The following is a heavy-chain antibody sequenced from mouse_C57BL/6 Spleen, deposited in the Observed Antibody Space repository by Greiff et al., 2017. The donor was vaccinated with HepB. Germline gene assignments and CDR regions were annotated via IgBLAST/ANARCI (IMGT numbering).Heavy chain of an antibody. Sequence: QVQLKQPGAELVKPGASVKMSCKASGYTFTSYWITWVKQRPGQGLEWIGDIYPGSGSTNYNEKFKSKATLTVDTSSSTAYMQLSSLTSEDSAVYYCARGGIYYDYDVSYWGQGTTLTVSS. CDR2: IYPGSGST. V-gene: IGHV1-55*01. CDR3: ARGGIYYDYDVSY. CDR1: GYTFTSYW. J-gene: IGHJ2*01. D-gene: IGHD2-4*01.